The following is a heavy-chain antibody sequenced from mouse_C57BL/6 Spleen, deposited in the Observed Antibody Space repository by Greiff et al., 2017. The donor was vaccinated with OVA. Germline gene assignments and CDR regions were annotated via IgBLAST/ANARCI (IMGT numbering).Heavy chain of an antibody. CDR1: GYAFSSYW. V-gene: IGHV1-80*01. CDR2: IYPGDGDT. D-gene: IGHD2-12*01. CDR3: ARECYYSRAWFAY. Sequence: VQLQQSGAELVKPGASVKISCKASGYAFSSYWMNWVKQRPGKGLEWIGQIYPGDGDTNYNGKFKGKATLTADKSSSTAYMQLSSLTSEDSAVYFCARECYYSRAWFAYWGQGTLVTVSA. J-gene: IGHJ3*01.